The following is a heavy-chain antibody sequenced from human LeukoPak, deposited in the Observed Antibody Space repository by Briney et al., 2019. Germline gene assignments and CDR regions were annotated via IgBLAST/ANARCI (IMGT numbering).Heavy chain of an antibody. CDR3: ARGRASAFDV. Sequence: SQTLSLTCDISGQSVSPTGVASTWVRQSPSRGLEWLGRTYYTSKWNTDYAVSVKSRIVVNPDTSKNQFSLQLNPVTSEDTAVYYCARGRASAFDVWGQGTMVTVAS. CDR1: GQSVSPTGVA. CDR2: TYYTSKWNT. J-gene: IGHJ3*01. D-gene: IGHD6-25*01. V-gene: IGHV6-1*01.